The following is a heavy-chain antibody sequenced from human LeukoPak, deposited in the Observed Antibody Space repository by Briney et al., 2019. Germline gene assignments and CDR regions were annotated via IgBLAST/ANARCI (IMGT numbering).Heavy chain of an antibody. J-gene: IGHJ4*02. V-gene: IGHV4-34*01. D-gene: IGHD6-13*01. Sequence: SETLSLTCAVYGGSFSGYYWSWIRQPPGKGLEWIGEINHSGSTNYNPSLKSRVTISVDTSKNQFSLKLSSVTAADTAVYYCARGLSSSWPFPARTYYWGQGTLVTDSS. CDR3: ARGLSSSWPFPARTYY. CDR1: GGSFSGYY. CDR2: INHSGST.